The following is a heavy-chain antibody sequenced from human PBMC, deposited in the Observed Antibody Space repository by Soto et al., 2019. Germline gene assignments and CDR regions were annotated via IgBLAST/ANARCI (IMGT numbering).Heavy chain of an antibody. CDR2: ISSTSGFI. D-gene: IGHD2-21*02. CDR3: ARATIVTASHFDF. J-gene: IGHJ4*02. Sequence: PGGSLRLSCVASGFTFSHHSMNWVRQAPGKGLEWVSSISSTSGFIFYADSLKGRFTISRDNAKNSLYLQMNSLRVDDTAVYYCARATIVTASHFDFWGQGXMVTVYS. V-gene: IGHV3-21*01. CDR1: GFTFSHHS.